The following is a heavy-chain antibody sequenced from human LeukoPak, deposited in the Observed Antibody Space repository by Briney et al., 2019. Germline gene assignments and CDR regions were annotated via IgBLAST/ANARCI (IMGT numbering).Heavy chain of an antibody. V-gene: IGHV3-7*03. Sequence: PGGSLRLSCAVSVFTVGISLMTWVRQAPGKGLEWVASVRPDGSEKTYVDSVRGRFTISRDNAKKSLYLQMNSLRAEDTAVYYCATGRATSIYWGQGTLVTVSS. CDR2: VRPDGSEK. CDR3: ATGRATSIY. J-gene: IGHJ4*02. CDR1: VFTVGISL.